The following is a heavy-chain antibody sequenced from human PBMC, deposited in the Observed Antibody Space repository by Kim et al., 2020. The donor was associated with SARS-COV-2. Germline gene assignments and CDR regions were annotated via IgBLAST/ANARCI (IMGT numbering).Heavy chain of an antibody. J-gene: IGHJ6*02. D-gene: IGHD4-4*01. CDR1: GFTFSNYA. CDR2: ISYDGSNK. V-gene: IGHV3-30*18. CDR3: AKDKDLVTSYYYVMDV. Sequence: GGSLRLSCAASGFTFSNYAIHWVRQAPGQGLEWVVVISYDGSNKYYADSVKGRFTISRDNSKNTLYLQMNSLRAEDTAVCYCAKDKDLVTSYYYVMDVWGQGTTVTVSS.